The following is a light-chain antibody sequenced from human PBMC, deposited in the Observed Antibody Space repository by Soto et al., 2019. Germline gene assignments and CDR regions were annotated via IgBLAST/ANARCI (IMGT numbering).Light chain of an antibody. Sequence: DIQMTQSPSSLSASIGDRVSITCRASQSISNFLNWFQQKPGKAPKLLIYKASTVESGVPSRFSGSGSGTEFTLTISSLQTDDFASYYCLHYSTYPLTFGGGTRVDI. CDR2: KAS. CDR3: LHYSTYPLT. V-gene: IGKV1-5*03. CDR1: QSISNF. J-gene: IGKJ4*01.